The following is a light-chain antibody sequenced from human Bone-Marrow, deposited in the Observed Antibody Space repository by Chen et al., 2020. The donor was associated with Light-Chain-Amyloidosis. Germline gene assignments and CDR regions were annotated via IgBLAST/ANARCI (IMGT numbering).Light chain of an antibody. CDR2: DDS. CDR1: NIGSTS. Sequence: SYVLTQPSPVSVAPGQTATIACGGKNIGSTSVHWYQQTPGQAPLLVVYDDSDRPPGIPERLSGSNSGNTATLTISRVEAGDEADYYCQVWDRSSDRPVFGGGTKLTVL. J-gene: IGLJ3*02. CDR3: QVWDRSSDRPV. V-gene: IGLV3-21*02.